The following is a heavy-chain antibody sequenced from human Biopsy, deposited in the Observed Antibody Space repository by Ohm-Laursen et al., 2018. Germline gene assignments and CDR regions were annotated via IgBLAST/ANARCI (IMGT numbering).Heavy chain of an antibody. Sequence: SETLSLTCTVSGGPIDSYYWSWIRQPPGTALEWIGYIYFTGRTSYNPSLKSRVTMSANTSKKQFSLRLSSVTAADTAVYYCASAGYNPDWNFDLWGRGTRVTVSS. J-gene: IGHJ2*01. CDR1: GGPIDSYY. D-gene: IGHD5-24*01. CDR3: ASAGYNPDWNFDL. V-gene: IGHV4-59*12. CDR2: IYFTGRT.